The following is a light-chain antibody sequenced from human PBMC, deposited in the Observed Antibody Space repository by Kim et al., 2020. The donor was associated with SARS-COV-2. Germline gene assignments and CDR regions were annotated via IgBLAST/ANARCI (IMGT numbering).Light chain of an antibody. CDR2: GAS. Sequence: EIVLTQSPGTLSLSPGERATLSCRASQSVSSNYLAWYQQKPGQAPRLLIYGASSRATCIPDRFSGSGSGTDFTLTITRLEPEDFAVYYCQQYSSSPATFGQGTKVDIK. CDR3: QQYSSSPAT. CDR1: QSVSSNY. V-gene: IGKV3-20*01. J-gene: IGKJ1*01.